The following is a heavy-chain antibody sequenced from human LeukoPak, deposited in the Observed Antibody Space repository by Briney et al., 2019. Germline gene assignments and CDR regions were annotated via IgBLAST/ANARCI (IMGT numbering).Heavy chain of an antibody. CDR1: GFALSGYW. J-gene: IGHJ4*02. CDR3: AKSDYFDY. Sequence: GGSLRLSCAASGFALSGYWMHWVRQAPGQGLVWVSRSKYDGSSATYADPVMGRFTVSRDNAKNTLYLQMNSLRAEDTAVYYCAKSDYFDYWGQGTLVTVSS. V-gene: IGHV3-74*03. CDR2: SKYDGSSA.